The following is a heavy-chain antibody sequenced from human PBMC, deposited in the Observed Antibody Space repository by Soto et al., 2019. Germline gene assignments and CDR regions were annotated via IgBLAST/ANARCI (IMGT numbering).Heavy chain of an antibody. V-gene: IGHV4-31*03. CDR1: GGSISSGGYY. CDR2: IYYSGST. CDR3: ARDLTTGEHWYFDL. Sequence: QVQLQESGPGLVKPSQTLSLTCTVSGGSISSGGYYWSWIRQHPGKGLEWIEYIYYSGSTYYNPSLKSRVTISVDTSKNQFSLKLSSVTAADTAVYYCARDLTTGEHWYFDLWGRGTLVTVSS. D-gene: IGHD4-17*01. J-gene: IGHJ2*01.